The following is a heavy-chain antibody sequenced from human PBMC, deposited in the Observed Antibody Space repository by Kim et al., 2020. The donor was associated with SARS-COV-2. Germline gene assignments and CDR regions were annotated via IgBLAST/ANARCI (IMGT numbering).Heavy chain of an antibody. J-gene: IGHJ6*02. CDR1: GFTFTSSA. Sequence: SVKVSCKASGFTFTSSAVQWVRQARGQRLEWIGWIVVGSGNTNYAQKFQERVTITRDMSTSTAYMELSSLRSEDTAVYYCAADYPDWSGYYSRGEKGNHYYYGMDVWGQGTTVTVSS. CDR3: AADYPDWSGYYSRGEKGNHYYYGMDV. V-gene: IGHV1-58*01. CDR2: IVVGSGNT. D-gene: IGHD3-3*01.